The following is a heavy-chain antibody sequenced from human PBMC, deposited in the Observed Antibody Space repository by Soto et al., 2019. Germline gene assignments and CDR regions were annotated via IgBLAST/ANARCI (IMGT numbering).Heavy chain of an antibody. J-gene: IGHJ6*03. CDR3: ASGKSQMSQDRMGFYYYMDV. CDR1: GAAFSNYT. D-gene: IGHD2-15*01. Sequence: VQLVQSGADVKKPGSSVKISCTASGAAFSNYTFTWVRRAPGEGLEWVGRVLPLLDASNYAEKFQDRVTISADRSTSTVYMELSGLRSEDSAIYYCASGKSQMSQDRMGFYYYMDVWGKGTSVTVSS. CDR2: VLPLLDAS. V-gene: IGHV1-69*08.